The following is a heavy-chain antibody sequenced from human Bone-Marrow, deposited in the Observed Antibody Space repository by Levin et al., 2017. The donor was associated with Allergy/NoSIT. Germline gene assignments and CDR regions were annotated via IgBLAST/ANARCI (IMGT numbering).Heavy chain of an antibody. V-gene: IGHV3-66*01. CDR1: GFTVSSNY. CDR3: ARAAYETTWSQYFQQ. J-gene: IGHJ1*01. D-gene: IGHD1-14*01. CDR2: IYSAGST. Sequence: GGSLRLSCAASGFTVSSNYMGWVRQAPGKGLEWVSVIYSAGSTYYTDSVKGRFTISRDNSKNTLDLQMNSLRAEDTAVYYCARAAYETTWSQYFQQWGQGTLVTVSS.